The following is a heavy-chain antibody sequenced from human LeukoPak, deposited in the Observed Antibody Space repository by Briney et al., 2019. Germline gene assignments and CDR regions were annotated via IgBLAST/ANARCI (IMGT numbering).Heavy chain of an antibody. Sequence: PGGSLRLSCAASGFTVSSNYMSWVRQAPGKGLEWVSGISWNSGGIGYADSVKGRFTISRDNAKNSLYLQMNSLRAEDMALYYCAKGSCSSTSCQGAFDIWGQGTMVTVSS. V-gene: IGHV3-9*03. CDR3: AKGSCSSTSCQGAFDI. J-gene: IGHJ3*02. CDR2: ISWNSGGI. CDR1: GFTVSSNY. D-gene: IGHD2-2*01.